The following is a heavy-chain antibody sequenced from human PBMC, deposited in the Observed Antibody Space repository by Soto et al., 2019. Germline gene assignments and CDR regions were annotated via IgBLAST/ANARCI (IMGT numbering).Heavy chain of an antibody. CDR3: ARTWVYCTQGVCYDY. CDR2: ISPYNGDT. Sequence: GASVKVSCKASGYTFINYGVSWMRQAPGQGLEWLGWISPYNGDTYYAQSLQGRVTVTKGTSTNTAYMELRSLRSDDTAVYYCARTWVYCTQGVCYDYWGQGTLFTVSS. D-gene: IGHD2-8*01. CDR1: GYTFINYG. V-gene: IGHV1-18*01. J-gene: IGHJ4*02.